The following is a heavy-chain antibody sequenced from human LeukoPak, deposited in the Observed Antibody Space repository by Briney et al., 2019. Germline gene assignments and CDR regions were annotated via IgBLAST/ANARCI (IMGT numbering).Heavy chain of an antibody. CDR2: VSYDGRNN. V-gene: IGHV3-30*04. CDR1: GFTFINHA. CDR3: ARVRAVVVPKDAFDI. J-gene: IGHJ3*02. Sequence: PGGSLRLSCAASGFTFINHAIHWVRQAPGKGLEWLAIVSYDGRNNHYADSLKGRFTISRDNSKNTLYLQMNSLRAEDTAVYYCARVRAVVVPKDAFDIWGQGTMVTVSS. D-gene: IGHD2-15*01.